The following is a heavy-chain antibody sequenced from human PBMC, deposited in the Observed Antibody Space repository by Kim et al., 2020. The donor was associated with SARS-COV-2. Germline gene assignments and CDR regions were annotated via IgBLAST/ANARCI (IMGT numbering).Heavy chain of an antibody. CDR2: IIPIFGTA. V-gene: IGHV1-69*13. Sequence: SVKVSCKASGGTFSSYAISWVRQAPGKGLEWMGGIIPIFGTANYAQKFQGRVTITADESTSTAYMELSSLRSEDTAVYYCARESVAARFRHYYYYGMDVWGQGTTVTVSS. CDR1: GGTFSSYA. CDR3: ARESVAARFRHYYYYGMDV. D-gene: IGHD6-6*01. J-gene: IGHJ6*02.